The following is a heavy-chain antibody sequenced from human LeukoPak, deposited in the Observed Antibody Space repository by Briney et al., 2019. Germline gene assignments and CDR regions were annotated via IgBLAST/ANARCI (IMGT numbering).Heavy chain of an antibody. CDR2: INPSGGST. Sequence: ASVKVSCKASGYTFTSYYMHWVRQAPGQGLEWMGIINPSGGSTSCAQKFQGRVTMTRDMSTSTVYMELSRLTSDDTAVYYCASHRYCSSTSCFYDAFDIWGQGTMVTVSS. CDR1: GYTFTSYY. V-gene: IGHV1-46*01. J-gene: IGHJ3*02. D-gene: IGHD2-2*01. CDR3: ASHRYCSSTSCFYDAFDI.